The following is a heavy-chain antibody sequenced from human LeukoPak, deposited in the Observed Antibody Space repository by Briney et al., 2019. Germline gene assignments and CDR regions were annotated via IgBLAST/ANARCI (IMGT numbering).Heavy chain of an antibody. D-gene: IGHD5-24*01. CDR3: AKNRDGYNIDY. CDR2: IYSGGST. J-gene: IGHJ4*02. CDR1: GFTFGDYA. Sequence: GGSLRLSCTASGFTFGDYAMTWVRQAPGKGLEWVSIIYSGGSTYYADSVKGRFTISRDNSKNTLYLQMNTLRAEDTAVYYCAKNRDGYNIDYWGQGTLVTVSS. V-gene: IGHV3-66*01.